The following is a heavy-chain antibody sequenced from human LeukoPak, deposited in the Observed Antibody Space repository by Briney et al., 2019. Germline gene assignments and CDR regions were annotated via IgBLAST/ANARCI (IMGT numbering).Heavy chain of an antibody. V-gene: IGHV4-59*01. CDR3: ARDQPDYYYYYMDV. CDR1: GGSISSYY. J-gene: IGHJ6*03. Sequence: SETLSLTCTVSGGSISSYYWSWIRQPPGKGLEWIGYIYYSGSTNYNPSLKSRVTISVDTSKNQFSLKLSSVTAADTAVYYCARDQPDYYYYYMDVWGKGTTVTVSS. CDR2: IYYSGST.